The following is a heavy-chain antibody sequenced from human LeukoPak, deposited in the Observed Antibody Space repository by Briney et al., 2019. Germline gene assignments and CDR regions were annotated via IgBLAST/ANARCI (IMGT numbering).Heavy chain of an antibody. D-gene: IGHD1-1*01. CDR3: ARWGGTRQYYFDY. CDR2: ISSSSSYI. Sequence: GGSLRLSCAASGFTFSSYSMNWVRQAPGKGLEWVSSISSSSSYIYYADSVKGRFTISRDNAKNSLYLQMNSLKSEDTAVYYCARWGGTRQYYFDYWGRGTLVTVSS. V-gene: IGHV3-21*01. J-gene: IGHJ4*02. CDR1: GFTFSSYS.